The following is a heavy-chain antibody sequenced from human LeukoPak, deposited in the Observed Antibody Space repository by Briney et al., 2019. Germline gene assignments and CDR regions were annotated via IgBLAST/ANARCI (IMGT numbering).Heavy chain of an antibody. CDR3: VVTYLYTFDI. CDR2: ISSSGGST. V-gene: IGHV3-64D*09. CDR1: GFTFTTYS. J-gene: IGHJ3*02. Sequence: GGSLRLSCSASGFTFTTYSMHWVRQAPGKGLEYVSAISSSGGSTYYADSVKGRFTISSDNSKNTLYLQMSSLRAEDTAVYYCVVTYLYTFDIWGQGTMVTVSS. D-gene: IGHD3-16*02.